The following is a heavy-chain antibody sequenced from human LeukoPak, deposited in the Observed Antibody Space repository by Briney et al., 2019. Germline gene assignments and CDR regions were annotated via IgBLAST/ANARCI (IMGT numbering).Heavy chain of an antibody. CDR1: GDSVSSNSAA. J-gene: IGHJ4*02. CDR2: TYYRSKWYN. V-gene: IGHV6-1*01. Sequence: SQTPSLTCAISGDSVSSNSAAWNWIRQSPSRGLEWLGRTYYRSKWYNDYAVSVKSRITINPDTSKNQFSLQLNSATPEDTAVYYCARGAVDSSGWYGEFDYWGQGTLVTVSS. D-gene: IGHD6-19*01. CDR3: ARGAVDSSGWYGEFDY.